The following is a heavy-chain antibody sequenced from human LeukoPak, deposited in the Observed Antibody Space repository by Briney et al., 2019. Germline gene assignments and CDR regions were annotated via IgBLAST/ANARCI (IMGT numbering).Heavy chain of an antibody. D-gene: IGHD3-10*01. CDR2: IYKSGST. CDR3: AGEDYYGSGTYPKNFDY. Sequence: SETLSLTCTVSGGSTSSYYWNWIRQPAGKGLEWIGRIYKSGSTNYNPSLKSRVTMSVDTSKNQFSLKLSSVTAADTAVYYCAGEDYYGSGTYPKNFDYWGQGTLVTVSS. J-gene: IGHJ4*02. CDR1: GGSTSSYY. V-gene: IGHV4-4*07.